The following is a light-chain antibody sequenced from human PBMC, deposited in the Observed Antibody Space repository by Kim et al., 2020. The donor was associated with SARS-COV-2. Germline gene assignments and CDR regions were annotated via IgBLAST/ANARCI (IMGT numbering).Light chain of an antibody. V-gene: IGKV3-11*01. Sequence: EIVLTQSPATLSLSPGERATLSCRASQSVSSYLAWYQQKPGQAPRLLIYDASNRATGIPARFSGSGSGTDFTLTISSLEPEDFAVYYCQQRSNWSPERTFGRGTKVDIK. CDR1: QSVSSY. CDR2: DAS. J-gene: IGKJ4*02. CDR3: QQRSNWSPERT.